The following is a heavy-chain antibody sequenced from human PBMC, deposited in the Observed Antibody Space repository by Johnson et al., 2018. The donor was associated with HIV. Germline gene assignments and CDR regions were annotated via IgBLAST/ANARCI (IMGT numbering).Heavy chain of an antibody. V-gene: IGHV3-9*01. J-gene: IGHJ3*02. Sequence: VQLVESGGGLVQPGRSLRLSCAASGFTFDDYAMHWVRQAPGKGLEWVSGISWNSGSIGYADSVKGRFTISRDNAKNSLYLQMNSLRAEDTAVYNCARDLVGGSYLLGAFDIWGQGTMVTVSS. CDR1: GFTFDDYA. CDR2: ISWNSGSI. CDR3: ARDLVGGSYLLGAFDI. D-gene: IGHD1-26*01.